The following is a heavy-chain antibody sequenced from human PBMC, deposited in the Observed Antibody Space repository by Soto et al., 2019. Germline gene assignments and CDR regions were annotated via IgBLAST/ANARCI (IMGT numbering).Heavy chain of an antibody. J-gene: IGHJ4*02. CDR2: IRSERNSYAT. CDR1: GFNFRGSA. D-gene: IGHD1-26*01. Sequence: EVQLVESGGGLVQSGGSLKLSCTASGFNFRGSAIHWVRQASGKGLEWVGRIRSERNSYATAYAASLEGRVAISRDDSKNAAYLQINSLKIEDTAVYYCTRHGGYHNETSDYWGQGTLVTVSS. V-gene: IGHV3-73*02. CDR3: TRHGGYHNETSDY.